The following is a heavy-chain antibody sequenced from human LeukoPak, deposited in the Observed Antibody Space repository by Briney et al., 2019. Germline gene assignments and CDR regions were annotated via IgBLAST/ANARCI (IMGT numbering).Heavy chain of an antibody. J-gene: IGHJ4*02. CDR1: GFTFSSYG. V-gene: IGHV3-30*02. CDR3: AKDLVGYYYDSSGYYDY. CDR2: IRYDGSNK. D-gene: IGHD3-22*01. Sequence: GGSLRLSCAASGFTFSSYGMHWVRQAPGKGPEWVAFIRYDGSNKYYADSVKGRFTISRDNSKNTLYLQMNSLRAEDTAVYYCAKDLVGYYYDSSGYYDYWGQGTLVTVSS.